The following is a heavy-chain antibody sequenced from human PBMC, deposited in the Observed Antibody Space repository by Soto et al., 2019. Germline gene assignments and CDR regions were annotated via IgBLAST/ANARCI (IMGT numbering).Heavy chain of an antibody. J-gene: IGHJ4*02. V-gene: IGHV4-39*01. CDR3: AGLFPYQRSGYQLEY. CDR1: GGSISSTSSY. D-gene: IGHD3-22*01. Sequence: SETLSLTCTVSGGSISSTSSYWGWIRQPPGKGLEWVGSIYYLGNTYYNPSPGSRVTISVDTSKNQFSLKLSSVTAADTAVFYCAGLFPYQRSGYQLEYWGQGILVTVAS. CDR2: IYYLGNT.